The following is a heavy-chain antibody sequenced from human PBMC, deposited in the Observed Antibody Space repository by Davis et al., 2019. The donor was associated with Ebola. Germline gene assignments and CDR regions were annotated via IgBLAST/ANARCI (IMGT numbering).Heavy chain of an antibody. D-gene: IGHD6-13*01. CDR3: ARRLARGIAAAGRGFWFDP. J-gene: IGHJ5*02. Sequence: AASVKVSCKASGYTFITYGISWVRQAPGQGLEWMGWISAYNGNTNYAQKVQSRVTMTRNTSISTAYMELSSLRSEDTAVYYCARRLARGIAAAGRGFWFDPWGQGTLVTVSS. CDR1: GYTFITYG. CDR2: ISAYNGNT. V-gene: IGHV1-18*04.